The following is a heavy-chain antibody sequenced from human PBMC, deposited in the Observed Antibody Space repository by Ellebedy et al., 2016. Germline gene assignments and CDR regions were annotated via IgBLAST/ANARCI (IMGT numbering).Heavy chain of an antibody. CDR1: GFTFSSYW. J-gene: IGHJ4*02. CDR2: ISANGNKR. CDR3: AKDRDDDGDYVFDS. V-gene: IGHV3-23*01. D-gene: IGHD4-17*01. Sequence: GGSLRLSXAASGFTFSSYWMHWVRQAPGKGLEWVATISANGNKRDLADSVQGRFTISRDNPKNTLYLEMNNLRAEDTAVYYCAKDRDDDGDYVFDSWGQGTLVTVSS.